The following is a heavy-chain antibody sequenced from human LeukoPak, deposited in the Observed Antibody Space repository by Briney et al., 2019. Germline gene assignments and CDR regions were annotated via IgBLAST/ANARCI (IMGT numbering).Heavy chain of an antibody. CDR2: INPNSGGT. CDR1: GYILTGYY. CDR3: ARRRPPTVADAFDI. Sequence: ASVKVSCKASGYILTGYYIHWVRQAPGQGLEWMGWINPNSGGTNYAQKFQGRITMTRDTSISTAYMELSSLRSDDTAVYSCARRRPPTVADAFDIWGQGTMVTVSS. V-gene: IGHV1-2*02. D-gene: IGHD6-19*01. J-gene: IGHJ3*02.